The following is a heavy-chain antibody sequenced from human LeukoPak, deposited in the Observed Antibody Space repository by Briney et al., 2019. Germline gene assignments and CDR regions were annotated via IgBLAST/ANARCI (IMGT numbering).Heavy chain of an antibody. J-gene: IGHJ4*02. Sequence: ASVKVSCKASGYTFTGFYMHWVRQAPGQGLEWMGVINPSGGSSTYAQKFQGRVTMTRDTSTSTVYMELSSLRSEDTAVYSCGRDYPGSYCPIRHWGQGTLVTVSS. CDR3: GRDYPGSYCPIRH. CDR2: INPSGGSS. D-gene: IGHD2-15*01. CDR1: GYTFTGFY. V-gene: IGHV1-46*01.